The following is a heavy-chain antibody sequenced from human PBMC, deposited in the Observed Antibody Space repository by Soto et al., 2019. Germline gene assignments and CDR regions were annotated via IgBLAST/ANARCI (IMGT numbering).Heavy chain of an antibody. V-gene: IGHV1-18*01. CDR1: GYTFASYA. Sequence: GASVKVSCKASGYTFASYAISWMRQAPGQGLEWMGWISAYNGNTNYAQKLQGRVTMTTDTSTSTAYMELRSLRSDDTAVYYCARDGVSSTEYTWNYGTYFDYWGQGALVTVSS. CDR3: ARDGVSSTEYTWNYGTYFDY. CDR2: ISAYNGNT. J-gene: IGHJ4*02. D-gene: IGHD1-7*01.